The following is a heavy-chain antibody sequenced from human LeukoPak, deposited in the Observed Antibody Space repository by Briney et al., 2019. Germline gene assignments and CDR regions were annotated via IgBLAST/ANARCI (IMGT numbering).Heavy chain of an antibody. CDR2: IYYSGST. J-gene: IGHJ6*03. V-gene: IGHV4-59*01. Sequence: SETLSLTCTVSGGSISSYYWSWIRQPPGKGLEWIGYIYYSGSTNYNPSLKSRVTISVDTSKNQFSLKLSSVTAADTAVYYSARGSYGSGSYSFSYYYYYMDVWGKGTTVTISS. D-gene: IGHD3-10*01. CDR1: GGSISSYY. CDR3: ARGSYGSGSYSFSYYYYYMDV.